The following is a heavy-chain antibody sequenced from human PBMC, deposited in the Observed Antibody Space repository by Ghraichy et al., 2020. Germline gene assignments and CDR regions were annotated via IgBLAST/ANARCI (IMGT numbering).Heavy chain of an antibody. CDR1: GFTFSSYW. CDR3: ARGGDFWSGYYPGGNDY. D-gene: IGHD3-3*01. CDR2: IKQDGSEK. V-gene: IGHV3-7*01. Sequence: GSLNISCAASGFTFSSYWMSWVRQAPGKGLEWVANIKQDGSEKYYVDSVKGRFTISRDNAKNSLYLQMNSLRAEDTAVYYCARGGDFWSGYYPGGNDYWGQGTLVTVSS. J-gene: IGHJ4*02.